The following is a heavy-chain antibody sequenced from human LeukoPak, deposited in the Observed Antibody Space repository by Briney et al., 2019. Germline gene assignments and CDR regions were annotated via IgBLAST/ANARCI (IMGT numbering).Heavy chain of an antibody. CDR1: GGSISSSSYY. CDR2: IYYSGST. J-gene: IGHJ3*02. Sequence: SETLPLTCTVSGGSISSSSYYWGWIRQPPGKGLEWIGSIYYSGSTYYNPSLKSRVTISVDTSKNQFSLKLSSVTAADTAVYYCAIPMIVVAADAFDIWGQGTMVTVSS. D-gene: IGHD3-22*01. CDR3: AIPMIVVAADAFDI. V-gene: IGHV4-39*01.